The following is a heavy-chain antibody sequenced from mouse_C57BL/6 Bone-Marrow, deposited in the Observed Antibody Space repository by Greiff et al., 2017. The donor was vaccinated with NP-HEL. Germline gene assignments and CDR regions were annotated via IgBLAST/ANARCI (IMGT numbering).Heavy chain of an antibody. CDR2: ISDGGSYT. J-gene: IGHJ3*01. CDR1: GFTFSSYA. V-gene: IGHV5-4*03. D-gene: IGHD2-4*01. Sequence: EVKLVESGGGLVKPGGSLKLSCAASGFTFSSYAMSWVRQPPEKRLELVATISDGGSYTYYPDNGKGRFNISRDNAKNNLYLQMSHLKSEDTAMYYCAKEVITTRFAYWGQGTLVTVSA. CDR3: AKEVITTRFAY.